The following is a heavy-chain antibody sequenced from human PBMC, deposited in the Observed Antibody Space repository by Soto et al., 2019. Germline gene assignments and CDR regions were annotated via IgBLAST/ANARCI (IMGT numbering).Heavy chain of an antibody. J-gene: IGHJ4*02. CDR2: INHSGST. CDR1: GGSFSGYY. CDR3: ARPKMGDYDSSGPIDY. Sequence: PSETLSLTCAVYGGSFSGYYWSWIRQPPGKGLEWIGEINHSGSTNYNPSLKSRVTISVDTSKNQFSLKLSSVTAADTAVYYCARPKMGDYDSSGPIDYWGQGTLVTVSS. D-gene: IGHD3-22*01. V-gene: IGHV4-34*01.